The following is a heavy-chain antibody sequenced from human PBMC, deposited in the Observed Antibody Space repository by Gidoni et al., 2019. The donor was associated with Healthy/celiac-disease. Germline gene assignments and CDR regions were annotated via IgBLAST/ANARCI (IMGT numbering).Heavy chain of an antibody. Sequence: EVQLVESGGGLVQPGGSLRLSCAASGFTFSSYWMSWVRQAPGKGLEWVANIKQDGSEKYYVDSVKGRFTISRDNAKNSLYLQMNSLRAEDTAVYYCARDWDSGSYFYFDYWGQGTLVTVSS. CDR1: GFTFSSYW. CDR2: IKQDGSEK. V-gene: IGHV3-7*01. J-gene: IGHJ4*02. CDR3: ARDWDSGSYFYFDY. D-gene: IGHD1-26*01.